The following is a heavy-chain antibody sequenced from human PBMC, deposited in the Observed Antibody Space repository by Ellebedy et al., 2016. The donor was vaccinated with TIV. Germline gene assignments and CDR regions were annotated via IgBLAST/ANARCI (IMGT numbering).Heavy chain of an antibody. CDR3: ARPSYQLLSYYFDY. CDR1: GFTFGRYG. J-gene: IGHJ4*02. CDR2: IWFDGSKE. Sequence: GESLKISCAASGFTFGRYGMHWVRQAPGKGLEWVAVIWFDGSKEFYADSVKGRFTISRDDSKNEVFLQMSSLRAEDTAVYYCARPSYQLLSYYFDYWGQGTLVTVSS. D-gene: IGHD2-2*01. V-gene: IGHV3-33*01.